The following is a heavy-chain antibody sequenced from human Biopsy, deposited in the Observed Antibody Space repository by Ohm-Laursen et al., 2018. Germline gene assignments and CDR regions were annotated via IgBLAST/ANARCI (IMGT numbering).Heavy chain of an antibody. CDR3: ARAVGIAAAPIDY. V-gene: IGHV3-11*01. J-gene: IGHJ4*02. CDR2: INSSGSTK. D-gene: IGHD2-15*01. CDR1: GFPVSDYY. Sequence: GSLRLSCAASGFPVSDYYMSWIRQAPGRGLEWVSDINSSGSTKYHAESVKGRFTISRDNAMNSVYLQMNSLRGEDTAVYYRARAVGIAAAPIDYWGQGTLVTVSS.